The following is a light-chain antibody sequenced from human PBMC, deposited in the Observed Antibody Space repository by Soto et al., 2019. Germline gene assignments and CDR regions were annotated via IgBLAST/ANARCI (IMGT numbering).Light chain of an antibody. CDR3: QQYNNWTRT. J-gene: IGKJ1*01. V-gene: IGKV3-15*01. CDR1: QSVSSN. CDR2: GAS. Sequence: EIVMTQSPATLSVSPGERATLSCRASQSVSSNLAWYQQKPGQAPRLLIYGASTRATGIPARFSGSGFGIEFTLTICSLQSEDFAVYYCQQYNNWTRTFGQGTKVDIK.